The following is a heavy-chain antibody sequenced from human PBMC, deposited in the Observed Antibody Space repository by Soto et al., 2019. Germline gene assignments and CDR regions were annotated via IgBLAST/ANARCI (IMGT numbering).Heavy chain of an antibody. Sequence: GGSLRLSCAASGFTFSSYAMSWVRQAPGKGLEWVSAISGSGGSTYYADSVKGRFTISRDNSKNTLYLQMNSLRAEDTAVYYCAKDIVATIWNYYYGMDVWGQGTTVTVSS. V-gene: IGHV3-23*01. CDR2: ISGSGGST. CDR1: GFTFSSYA. J-gene: IGHJ6*02. CDR3: AKDIVATIWNYYYGMDV. D-gene: IGHD5-12*01.